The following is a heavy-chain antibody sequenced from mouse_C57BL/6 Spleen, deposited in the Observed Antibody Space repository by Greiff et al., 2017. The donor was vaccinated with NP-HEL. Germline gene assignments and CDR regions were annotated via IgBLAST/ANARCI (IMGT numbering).Heavy chain of an antibody. CDR2: IYPGSGST. D-gene: IGHD2-5*01. J-gene: IGHJ3*01. CDR1: GYTFTSYW. V-gene: IGHV1-55*01. Sequence: QVQLKQPGAELVKPGASVKMSCKASGYTFTSYWITWVKQRPGQGLEWIGDIYPGSGSTNYNEKFKSKATLTVDTSSSTAYMQLSSLTSEDSAVYYCAREDSNYEWFAYWGQGTLVTVSA. CDR3: AREDSNYEWFAY.